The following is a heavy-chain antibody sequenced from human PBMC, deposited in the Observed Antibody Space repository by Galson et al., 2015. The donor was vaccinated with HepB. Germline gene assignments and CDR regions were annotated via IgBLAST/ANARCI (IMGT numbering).Heavy chain of an antibody. V-gene: IGHV3-73*01. D-gene: IGHD2-21*01. Sequence: SLRLSCAASGFTFSGSAMHCVRQASGQGLGWVGRIRSKANSYATAYAASVKGRFTISRDDSKNTADLQMNSLKTEDTAVYYCTRHYCGGDCYPEWYYYYYMDVWGKGTTVTVFS. CDR1: GFTFSGSA. J-gene: IGHJ6*03. CDR3: TRHYCGGDCYPEWYYYYYMDV. CDR2: IRSKANSYAT.